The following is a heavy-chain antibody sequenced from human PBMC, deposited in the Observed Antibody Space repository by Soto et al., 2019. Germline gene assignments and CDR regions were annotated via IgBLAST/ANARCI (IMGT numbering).Heavy chain of an antibody. D-gene: IGHD3-3*01. CDR2: IYYSGST. J-gene: IGHJ4*02. V-gene: IGHV4-59*08. CDR3: ARGGWRQIDY. CDR1: GGSIGSYY. Sequence: QVQLQESGPGLVKPSETLSLTCSVSGGSIGSYYWSWIRQPPGKGLEWIGYIYYSGSTNYNPSLKKRVTISVDTSKNQFSLKLSSGTAADTAVYYCARGGWRQIDYWGQGTLVTVSS.